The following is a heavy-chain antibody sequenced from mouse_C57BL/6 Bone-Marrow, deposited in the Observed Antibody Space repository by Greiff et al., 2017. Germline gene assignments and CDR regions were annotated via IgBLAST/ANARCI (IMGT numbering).Heavy chain of an antibody. CDR2: IRSKSNNYAT. Sequence: EVQGVESGGGLVQPKGSLKLSCAASGFSFNTYAMNWVRQAPGKGLEWVARIRSKSNNYATYYADSVKDRITISRDDSESMLYLQMNNLKTEDTAMYYGVSRISTVARYFDVWGTGTTVTVSS. CDR3: VSRISTVARYFDV. V-gene: IGHV10-1*01. CDR1: GFSFNTYA. J-gene: IGHJ1*03. D-gene: IGHD1-1*01.